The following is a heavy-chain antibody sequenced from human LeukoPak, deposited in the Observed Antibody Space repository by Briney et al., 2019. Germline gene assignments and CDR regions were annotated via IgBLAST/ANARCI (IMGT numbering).Heavy chain of an antibody. V-gene: IGHV4-30-2*01. D-gene: IGHD5-12*01. Sequence: SQTLSLTCTVSGGSISSGGYYWSWIRQPPGKGLEWIEYIYHSGSTYYNPSLKSRVTISVDRSKNQFSLKLSSVTAADTAVYYCARVEGSGYGKNYMDVWGKGTTVTVPS. J-gene: IGHJ6*03. CDR1: GGSISSGGYY. CDR2: IYHSGST. CDR3: ARVEGSGYGKNYMDV.